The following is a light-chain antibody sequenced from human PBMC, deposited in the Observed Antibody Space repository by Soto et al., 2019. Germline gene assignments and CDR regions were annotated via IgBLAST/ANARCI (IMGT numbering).Light chain of an antibody. Sequence: ESVLTQSPATLSLSPGERATLSCRASQSVSSYLAWYQQKPGQAPRLLIYDASNWATGIPARFSGSGSGTDFTLTISSLEPEDFAVYYCQQRSKLPRTFGQGTKEEIK. V-gene: IGKV3-11*01. J-gene: IGKJ1*01. CDR2: DAS. CDR1: QSVSSY. CDR3: QQRSKLPRT.